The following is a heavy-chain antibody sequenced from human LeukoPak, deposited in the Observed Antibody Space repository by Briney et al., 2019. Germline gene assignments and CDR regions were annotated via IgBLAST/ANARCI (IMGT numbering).Heavy chain of an antibody. CDR2: INPSGGST. J-gene: IGHJ4*02. CDR3: ARDSKTQLYYYDSSGYCDY. CDR1: GYTFTSYY. Sequence: ASVKVSCKASGYTFTSYYMHWVRQAPGQGLEWMGIINPSGGSTSYAQKFQGRVTMARDTSTSTVYMELSSLRSEDTAVYYCARDSKTQLYYYDSSGYCDYWGQGTLVTVSS. V-gene: IGHV1-46*01. D-gene: IGHD3-22*01.